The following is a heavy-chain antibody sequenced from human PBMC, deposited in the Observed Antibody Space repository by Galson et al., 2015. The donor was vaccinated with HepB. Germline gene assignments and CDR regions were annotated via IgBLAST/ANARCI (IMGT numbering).Heavy chain of an antibody. CDR2: IVPMFAIA. CDR3: ARESCVSTSCYSAYSYGQPNNWFDP. V-gene: IGHV1-69*13. J-gene: IGHJ5*02. Sequence: SVKVSCKASGGTFSSYGFSWVRQAPGQGFEWMGGIVPMFAIANYAQKFQGRVTITADESTSTAHMELSSLRSEDTAVYYCARESCVSTSCYSAYSYGQPNNWFDPWGQGTLVTVSS. D-gene: IGHD2-2*01. CDR1: GGTFSSYG.